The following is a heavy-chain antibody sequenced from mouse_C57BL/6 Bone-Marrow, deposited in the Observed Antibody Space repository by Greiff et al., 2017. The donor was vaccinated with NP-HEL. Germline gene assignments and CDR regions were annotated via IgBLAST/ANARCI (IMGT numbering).Heavy chain of an antibody. CDR2: ITHSGET. D-gene: IGHD2-3*01. Sequence: QLQESGPGLVKPSQSLFLTCSITGFPITSGYYWIWIRQSPGKPLEWMGYITHSGETFYNPSLKSPISITGETSNNQFFLQWNSVTTEDTAMYYCAGDYDGYWYFDVWGTGTTVTVSS. CDR3: AGDYDGYWYFDV. CDR1: GFPITSGYY. V-gene: IGHV12-3*01. J-gene: IGHJ1*03.